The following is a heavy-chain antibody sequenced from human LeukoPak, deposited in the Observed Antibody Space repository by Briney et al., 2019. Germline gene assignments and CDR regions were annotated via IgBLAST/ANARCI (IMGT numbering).Heavy chain of an antibody. D-gene: IGHD3-16*02. CDR2: ISAYNGNK. CDR3: SRVRDDDYVWGSYRKYYFDY. V-gene: IGHV1-18*01. J-gene: IGHJ4*02. CDR1: GYTFPNYG. Sequence: ASVNVSFKACGYTFPNYGIRWVRQPPGKGREWMGGISAYNGNKNYPQKLQGGVTINTDTSTSTPYVDVRAQRCDDTAVSYCSRVRDDDYVWGSYRKYYFDYWGQGTLVTVSS.